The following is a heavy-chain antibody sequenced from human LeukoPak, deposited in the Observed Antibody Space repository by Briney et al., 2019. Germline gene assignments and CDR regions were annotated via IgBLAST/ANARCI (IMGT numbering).Heavy chain of an antibody. CDR1: GFTFSSYA. CDR2: ISYDGSNK. V-gene: IGHV3-30-3*01. J-gene: IGHJ6*02. CDR3: ARDLPYYDILTGYWNYYYYGMDV. Sequence: GRSLRLSCAASGFTFSSYAMPWVRQAPGKGLEWVAVISYDGSNKYYADSVKGRFTISRDNSKNTLYLQMNSPRAEDTAVYYCARDLPYYDILTGYWNYYYYGMDVWGQGTTATVSS. D-gene: IGHD3-9*01.